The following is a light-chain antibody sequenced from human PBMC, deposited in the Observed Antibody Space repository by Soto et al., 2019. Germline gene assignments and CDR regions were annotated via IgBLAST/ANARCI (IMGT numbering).Light chain of an antibody. V-gene: IGLV3-21*04. CDR1: NIGSKS. Sequence: SYELTQPPSVSVAPGKTARITCGGTNIGSKSVHWYQQKPGQAPVLVIYYDSDRPSGIPERFSGSNSGNTATLTISRVEAGDEDDYYCQVWDSSSDPVVFGGGTKLTVL. CDR2: YDS. J-gene: IGLJ2*01. CDR3: QVWDSSSDPVV.